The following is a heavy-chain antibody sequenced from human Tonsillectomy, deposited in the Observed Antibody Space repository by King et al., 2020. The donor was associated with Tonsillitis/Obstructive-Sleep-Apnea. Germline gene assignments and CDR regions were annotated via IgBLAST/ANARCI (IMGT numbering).Heavy chain of an antibody. CDR1: GFTFCKAW. D-gene: IGHD4-23*01. Sequence: VQLVESGGGLVKPGGSLILSFAASGFTFCKAWLSWVRQAPGTGREWVGRIKRKTEGETTDDAAPVKGRFTISRDDANNTLYLQMKNLKIEDTAVYYCTADYGGTDDAFDIWGQGTMVTVSS. CDR3: TADYGGTDDAFDI. J-gene: IGHJ3*02. CDR2: IKRKTEGETT. V-gene: IGHV3-15*01.